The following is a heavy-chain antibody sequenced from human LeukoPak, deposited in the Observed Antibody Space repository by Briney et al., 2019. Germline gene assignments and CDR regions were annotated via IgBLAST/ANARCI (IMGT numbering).Heavy chain of an antibody. CDR2: IYHDGST. D-gene: IGHD1-14*01. Sequence: SETLSLTCAVSGYSISSGNYWGWIRQPPGKGLEWIGSIYHDGSTYYNPSLKSRVTISVDTSKNQFSLKLSSVTAADTAVYYCARAPGNYYMAVWGKGTTVTVSS. V-gene: IGHV4-38-2*01. J-gene: IGHJ6*03. CDR1: GYSISSGNY. CDR3: ARAPGNYYMAV.